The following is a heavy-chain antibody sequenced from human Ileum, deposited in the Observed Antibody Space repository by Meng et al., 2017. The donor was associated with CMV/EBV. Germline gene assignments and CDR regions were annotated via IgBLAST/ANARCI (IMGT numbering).Heavy chain of an antibody. D-gene: IGHD5-12*01. Sequence: HPCTASSFTVSDDGIDGGRQAPGEGLVRVSGIYNDGSITRYADSVKGRFTISRDNAKNTLSLQMNSLRDEDTAVYYCTRATSWAFDYWGQGTLVTVSS. J-gene: IGHJ4*02. CDR3: TRATSWAFDY. V-gene: IGHV3-74*01. CDR1: SFTVSDDG. CDR2: IYNDGSIT.